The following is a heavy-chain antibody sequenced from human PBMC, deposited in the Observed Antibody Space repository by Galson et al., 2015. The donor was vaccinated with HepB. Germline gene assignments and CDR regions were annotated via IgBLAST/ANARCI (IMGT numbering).Heavy chain of an antibody. J-gene: IGHJ4*02. CDR1: GGSISSGGYY. V-gene: IGHV4-31*03. D-gene: IGHD2-15*01. CDR2: IYYSGST. CDR3: ARAGGGYCSGGSCWYFDY. Sequence: TLSLTCTVSGGSISSGGYYWSWIRQHPGKGLEWIGYIYYSGSTYYNPSLKSRVTISVDTSKNQFSLKLSSVTAADTAVYYCARAGGGYCSGGSCWYFDYWGQGTLVTVSS.